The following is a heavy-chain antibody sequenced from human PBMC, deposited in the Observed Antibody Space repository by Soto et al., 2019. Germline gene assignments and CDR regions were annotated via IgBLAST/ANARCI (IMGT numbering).Heavy chain of an antibody. CDR1: GFTVSSNY. Sequence: EVQLVESGGGLVQPGGSLRLSCAASGFTVSSNYMSWVRQAPGKGLEWVSVIYSGGSTYYADSVKGRFTISRDNSKNTLYLQMNSLRAEDRAVYYCARAEGYYGSGSTDYWGQGTLVTVSS. CDR2: IYSGGST. J-gene: IGHJ4*02. CDR3: ARAEGYYGSGSTDY. D-gene: IGHD3-10*01. V-gene: IGHV3-66*01.